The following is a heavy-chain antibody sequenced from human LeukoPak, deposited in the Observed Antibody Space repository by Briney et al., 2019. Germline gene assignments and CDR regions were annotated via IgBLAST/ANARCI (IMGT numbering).Heavy chain of an antibody. V-gene: IGHV3-43D*03. J-gene: IGHJ6*03. CDR1: GFTFDDYA. CDR2: ISWDGGST. CDR3: ARDQYLRVAGTLSHSGYYYYMDV. D-gene: IGHD6-19*01. Sequence: RPGGSLRLSCAASGFTFDDYAMHWVRQAPGKGLEWVSLISWDGGSTYYADSVKGRFTISRDNSKNSLYLQMNSLRAEDTAVYYCARDQYLRVAGTLSHSGYYYYMDVWGKGTTVTISS.